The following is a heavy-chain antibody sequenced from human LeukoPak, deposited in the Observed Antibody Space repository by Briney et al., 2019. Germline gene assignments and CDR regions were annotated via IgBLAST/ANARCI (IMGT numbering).Heavy chain of an antibody. V-gene: IGHV1-18*01. D-gene: IGHD3-22*01. CDR3: ARQNYYDSSGYSPTGIDY. Sequence: AWVTVSLTCSGYTFTSYGISWVRQAPGQGLEWVGLISAYNGNTNYAQKLQGRASMTTDTTTSTAYMELRSLRSDDTAVYYCARQNYYDSSGYSPTGIDYWGEGTLVTVSS. CDR2: ISAYNGNT. CDR1: GYTFTSYG. J-gene: IGHJ4*02.